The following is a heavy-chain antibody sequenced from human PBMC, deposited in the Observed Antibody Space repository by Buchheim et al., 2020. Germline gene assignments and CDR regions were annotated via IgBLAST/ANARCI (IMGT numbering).Heavy chain of an antibody. CDR1: GFTFSHFD. D-gene: IGHD3-16*01. CDR3: TRAFRDFWGGGDSWFDP. Sequence: EGQLVQSGGRLIQPGGSLRLSCEASGFTFSHFDLNWVRQAPGKGLQWIAYINGGGDSKFYADSVKGRFTISRDNAKNLLYLQMESVRVYDTAIYYCTRAFRDFWGGGDSWFDPWGQG. V-gene: IGHV3-48*01. J-gene: IGHJ5*02. CDR2: INGGGDSK.